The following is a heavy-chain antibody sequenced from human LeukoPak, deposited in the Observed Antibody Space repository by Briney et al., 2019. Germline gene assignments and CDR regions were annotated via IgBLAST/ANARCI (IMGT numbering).Heavy chain of an antibody. Sequence: PERSLRLSCAASGFTFSSYGMHWVRQAPGKGLEWVAVIWYDGSNKYYADSVKGRFTISRGNSKNTLYLQMNSLRAEDTAVYYCAMWIQVWKFDYWGQGTLVTVSS. V-gene: IGHV3-33*01. CDR1: GFTFSSYG. D-gene: IGHD5-18*01. CDR2: IWYDGSNK. CDR3: AMWIQVWKFDY. J-gene: IGHJ4*02.